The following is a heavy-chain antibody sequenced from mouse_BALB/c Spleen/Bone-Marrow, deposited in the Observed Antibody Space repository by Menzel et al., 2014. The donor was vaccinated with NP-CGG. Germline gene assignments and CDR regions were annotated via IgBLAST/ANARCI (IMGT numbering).Heavy chain of an antibody. CDR3: ARGDFDFEAWFTY. J-gene: IGHJ3*01. V-gene: IGHV1-80*01. CDR2: IYPGDGDI. D-gene: IGHD2-4*01. CDR1: GYAFXSYW. Sequence: VKLVESGAELVRPGSSVKISCKASGYAFXSYWMNWVQQRPGQGLEWIGQIYPGDGDINYNGKFKGKATLTADKSSGTAYMQFSSLTSEDSAVYFCARGDFDFEAWFTYWGQGTLVTVSA.